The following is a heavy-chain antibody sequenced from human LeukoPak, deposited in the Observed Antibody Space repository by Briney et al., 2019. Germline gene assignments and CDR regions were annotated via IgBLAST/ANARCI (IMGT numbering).Heavy chain of an antibody. V-gene: IGHV3-74*01. J-gene: IGHJ4*02. CDR3: ARLVRDCSGGSCYSGFDY. CDR2: INSDGSST. D-gene: IGHD2-15*01. Sequence: GGSLRLSCAASGFTFSSYAMSWVRQAPGKGLVWVSRINSDGSSTSYADSVKGRFTISRDNAKNTLYLQMNSLRAEDTAVYYCARLVRDCSGGSCYSGFDYWGQGTLVTVSS. CDR1: GFTFSSYA.